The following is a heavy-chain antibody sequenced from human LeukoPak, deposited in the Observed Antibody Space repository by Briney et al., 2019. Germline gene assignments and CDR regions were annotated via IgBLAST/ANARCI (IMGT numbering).Heavy chain of an antibody. CDR1: GGSTSGGNYY. V-gene: IGHV4-39*02. D-gene: IGHD3-3*01. CDR3: ARLGAGPTYYDFWSGYSSFYFDY. Sequence: SETLSLTCIVSGGSTSGGNYYWGWIRRPPGKGLEWIGGISSSGNTYYNPSLKGRITISVDTSKNHFSLKLSSVTAADTAVYYCARLGAGPTYYDFWSGYSSFYFDYWGQGTLVTVSS. CDR2: ISSSGNT. J-gene: IGHJ4*02.